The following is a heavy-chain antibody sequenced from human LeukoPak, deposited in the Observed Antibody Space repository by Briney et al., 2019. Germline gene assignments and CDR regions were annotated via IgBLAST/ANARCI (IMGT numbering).Heavy chain of an antibody. CDR2: IYFSGST. D-gene: IGHD3-10*01. CDR3: ARWFGGLLSSDP. CDR1: VGSIRGYF. Sequence: TLSLTSTVSVGSIRGYFWSWSPQRPGQGLELVVGIYFSGSTSFNPPLTSLVALSVYTSKVPFSLSLRSVTAAVTLLFYSARWFGGLLSSDPWGQGTPVTAPS. J-gene: IGHJ5*02. V-gene: IGHV4-59*08.